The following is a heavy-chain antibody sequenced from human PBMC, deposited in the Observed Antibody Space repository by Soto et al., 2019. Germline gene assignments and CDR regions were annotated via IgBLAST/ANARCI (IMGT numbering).Heavy chain of an antibody. V-gene: IGHV4-31*03. Sequence: QVQLQGSGRGLVKPSQTLSLACTVSDGSVSRGGYYWSWIRQSPGKNLEWIGNIYYTGRTSYNPSLKSRLTISLETSKRQFSLRLASVSAADTAVYYCASEGSYHYFDYWGQGALVTVSS. CDR2: IYYTGRT. D-gene: IGHD1-26*01. CDR1: DGSVSRGGYY. CDR3: ASEGSYHYFDY. J-gene: IGHJ4*02.